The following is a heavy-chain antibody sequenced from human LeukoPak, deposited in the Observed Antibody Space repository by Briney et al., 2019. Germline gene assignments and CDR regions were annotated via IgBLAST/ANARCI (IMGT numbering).Heavy chain of an antibody. J-gene: IGHJ4*02. V-gene: IGHV4-4*09. Sequence: PSETLSLTCAVSVASISNYYWSWIRQAPGKGLEWIGYMSTSGSTNYNPSLKSRVSISLDTSNNRFSLNLNFVTAADTAVYFCASPRTSYRYTFDYWGPGALVTVSS. CDR3: ASPRTSYRYTFDY. CDR2: MSTSGST. D-gene: IGHD5-18*01. CDR1: VASISNYY.